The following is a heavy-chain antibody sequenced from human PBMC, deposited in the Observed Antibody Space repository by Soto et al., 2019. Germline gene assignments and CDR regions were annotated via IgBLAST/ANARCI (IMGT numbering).Heavy chain of an antibody. Sequence: GGSLRLSCAASWLTFRSHWMHWVRQAPGKGLVWVSRINPDGRSTSYADSVKGRFTISRDNAKNTLYLQMNSLRAEDTAVYYCTRDSYDGTYYYGMDVWGQGTTVTVSS. CDR1: WLTFRSHW. D-gene: IGHD3-16*01. V-gene: IGHV3-74*01. CDR2: INPDGRST. CDR3: TRDSYDGTYYYGMDV. J-gene: IGHJ6*02.